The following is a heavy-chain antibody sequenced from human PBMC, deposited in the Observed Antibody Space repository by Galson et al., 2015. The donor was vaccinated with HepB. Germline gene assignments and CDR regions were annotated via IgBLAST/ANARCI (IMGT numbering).Heavy chain of an antibody. CDR2: ISGGGGGT. D-gene: IGHD5-24*01. CDR3: AKEFFSATH. J-gene: IGHJ4*02. CDR1: GFAFSGYA. Sequence: SLRLSCAASGFAFSGYAMTWVRQAPGRGLEWVSSISGGGGGTFHADSVKGRFTISRDNSKNTLYLQMNSLRAEDTAVYYCAKEFFSATHWGQGTLVTVSS. V-gene: IGHV3-23*01.